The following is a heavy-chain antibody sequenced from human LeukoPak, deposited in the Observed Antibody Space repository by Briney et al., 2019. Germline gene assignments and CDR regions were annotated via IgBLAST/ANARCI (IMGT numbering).Heavy chain of an antibody. CDR2: IYYSGST. D-gene: IGHD3-3*01. J-gene: IGHJ6*02. CDR1: GGSISSSSYY. V-gene: IGHV4-39*01. CDR3: ATPSRDYDFWSGYYTPYYYGMDV. Sequence: SETLSLTCTVSGGSISSSSYYWGWIRQPPGEGLEWIGSIYYSGSTYYNPSLKSRVTISVDTSKNQFSLKLSSVTAADTAVYYCATPSRDYDFWSGYYTPYYYGMDVWGQGTTVTVSS.